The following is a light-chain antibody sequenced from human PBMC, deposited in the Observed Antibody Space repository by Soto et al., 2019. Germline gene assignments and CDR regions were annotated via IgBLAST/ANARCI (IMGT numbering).Light chain of an antibody. CDR1: QSLSGNY. CDR2: GAS. Sequence: IVLTQSPGTLSLSPGERATLSCRASQSLSGNYLVWYQQKPGQAPRLLISGASSRATGIPDRFRGSGSGTDFPPPFSRLGPENFAGNYCQRYGASPLVPSGGGTKVE. V-gene: IGKV3-20*01. CDR3: QRYGASPLVP. J-gene: IGKJ4*01.